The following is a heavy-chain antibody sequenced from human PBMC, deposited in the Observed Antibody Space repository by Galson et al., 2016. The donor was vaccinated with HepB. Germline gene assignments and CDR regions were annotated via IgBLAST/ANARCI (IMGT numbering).Heavy chain of an antibody. J-gene: IGHJ6*02. CDR3: ARDDSGGWYGFHYGMDV. V-gene: IGHV4-59*01. CDR2: IYYSGRT. CDR1: GASISGYY. D-gene: IGHD6-19*01. Sequence: ETLSLTCTVSGASISGYYLSWIRQPPGKGLEWIGEIYYSGRTNYNPSLESRVTISVDTSKNQFSLKLTSVTAADTAVYYCARDDSGGWYGFHYGMDVWGQGTTVTVSS.